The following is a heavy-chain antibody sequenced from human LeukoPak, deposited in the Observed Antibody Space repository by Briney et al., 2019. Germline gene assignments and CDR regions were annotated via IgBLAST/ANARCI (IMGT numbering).Heavy chain of an antibody. Sequence: KPGGSLRLSCAASGFTFSSYGMHWVRQAPGKGLEWVAVISYDGSNKYYADSVKGRFTISRDNSKDTLYLQMNSLRAEDTAVYYCAKDRMPGTYYYYYYGMDVWGQGTTVTVSS. CDR3: AKDRMPGTYYYYYYGMDV. V-gene: IGHV3-30*18. CDR1: GFTFSSYG. CDR2: ISYDGSNK. D-gene: IGHD6-13*01. J-gene: IGHJ6*02.